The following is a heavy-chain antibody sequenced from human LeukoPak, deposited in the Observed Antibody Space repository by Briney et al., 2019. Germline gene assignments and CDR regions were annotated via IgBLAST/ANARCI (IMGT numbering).Heavy chain of an antibody. D-gene: IGHD3-3*01. Sequence: APVKVSCKASGYTFTSYGISWVRQAPGQGLEWMGRISAYNGNTNYAQKLQGRVTMTTYTSTSTAYMELRSLRSDDTAVYYCARNNYDFWSGYWGNWFDPWGQGTLVTVSS. V-gene: IGHV1-18*01. J-gene: IGHJ5*02. CDR1: GYTFTSYG. CDR2: ISAYNGNT. CDR3: ARNNYDFWSGYWGNWFDP.